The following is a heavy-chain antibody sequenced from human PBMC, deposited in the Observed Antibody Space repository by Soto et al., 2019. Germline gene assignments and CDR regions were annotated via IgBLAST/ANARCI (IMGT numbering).Heavy chain of an antibody. CDR2: INPSGGST. Sequence: GASVKVSCKASGYTFTSYYMHWVRQAPGQGLEWMGIINPSGGSTSYAQKFQGRVTMTRDTSTSTVYMGLSSLRSEDTAVYYCARGGLRYSYGSPYYYGMDVWGQGTTVTVSS. D-gene: IGHD5-18*01. CDR3: ARGGLRYSYGSPYYYGMDV. CDR1: GYTFTSYY. J-gene: IGHJ6*02. V-gene: IGHV1-46*01.